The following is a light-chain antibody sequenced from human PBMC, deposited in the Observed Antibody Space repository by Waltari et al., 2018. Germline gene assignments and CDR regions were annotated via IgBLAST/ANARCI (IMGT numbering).Light chain of an antibody. V-gene: IGLV1-40*01. J-gene: IGLJ3*02. CDR2: AND. CDR3: QSYDSSLRAVV. Sequence: QSVLTQPPSVSAAPGQRVTISCTGGSSNIEHHYFVPWYQQLPGTAPKLLISANDSRPSGVPDRFSGSKSGTSASLAITGLQAEDEADYYCQSYDSSLRAVVFGGGTKLTVL. CDR1: SSNIEHHYF.